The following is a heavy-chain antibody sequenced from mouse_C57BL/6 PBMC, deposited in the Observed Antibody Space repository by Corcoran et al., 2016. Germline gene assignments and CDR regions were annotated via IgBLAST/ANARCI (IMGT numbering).Heavy chain of an antibody. Sequence: QVQLQQSGAELVKPGASVKISCKASGYAFSSYWMNGVKQRPGKGLEWIGQIYPGDGDTNYNGKCKGKATLTADKSSGTAYMQLSSLTSEDSAVYFCARDYYGSSHFAYWGQGTLVTVSA. V-gene: IGHV1-80*01. CDR2: IYPGDGDT. J-gene: IGHJ3*01. D-gene: IGHD1-1*01. CDR1: GYAFSSYW. CDR3: ARDYYGSSHFAY.